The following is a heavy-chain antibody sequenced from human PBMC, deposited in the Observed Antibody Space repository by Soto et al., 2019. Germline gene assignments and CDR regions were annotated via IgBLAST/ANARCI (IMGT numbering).Heavy chain of an antibody. CDR1: GYTFTSYA. CDR3: ARGSIAVAPCRY. D-gene: IGHD6-13*01. V-gene: IGHV1-3*01. J-gene: IGHJ4*02. Sequence: ASVKVSCKASGYTFTSYAMHWVRQAPGQRLEWMGWINAGNGNTKYSQKFQGRVTITRDTSASTAYMELSSLRSEDTAVYYCARGSIAVAPCRYWGQVTLVTVSS. CDR2: INAGNGNT.